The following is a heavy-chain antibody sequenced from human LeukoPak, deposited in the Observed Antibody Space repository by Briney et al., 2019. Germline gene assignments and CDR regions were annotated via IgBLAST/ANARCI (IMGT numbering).Heavy chain of an antibody. J-gene: IGHJ3*02. CDR1: GFTFSSYW. Sequence: GGSLRLSCAASGFTFSSYWMSWVRQAPGKGLEWVANIKQDGSEKYYVDSVKGRFTISRDNAKNSLYLQMNSLRAEDTAVYYCAREFLRIVGAQGAFDIWGQGTMVTVSS. D-gene: IGHD1-26*01. CDR3: AREFLRIVGAQGAFDI. CDR2: IKQDGSEK. V-gene: IGHV3-7*01.